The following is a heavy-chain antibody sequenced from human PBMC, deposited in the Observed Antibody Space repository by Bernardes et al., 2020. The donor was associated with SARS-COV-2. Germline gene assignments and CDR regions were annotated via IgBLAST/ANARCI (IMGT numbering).Heavy chain of an antibody. D-gene: IGHD2-15*01. CDR3: ARDAAATVYFDY. CDR2: IYRDGRT. J-gene: IGHJ4*02. Sequence: GGSLRLSCAASGFTVSSTYMSWVRQAPGKGLEWVSVIYRDGRTYYADSVVGRFSISRDNSKNTLYLQMNSLRAEDTAVYYCARDAAATVYFDYWGQGALVTVSS. V-gene: IGHV3-53*01. CDR1: GFTVSSTY.